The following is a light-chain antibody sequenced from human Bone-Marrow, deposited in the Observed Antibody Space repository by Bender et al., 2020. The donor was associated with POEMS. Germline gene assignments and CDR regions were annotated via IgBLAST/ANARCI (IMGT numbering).Light chain of an antibody. CDR2: RNN. J-gene: IGLJ3*02. V-gene: IGLV1-47*01. CDR3: CTFAGSDTWV. CDR1: SSNIGSHY. Sequence: QSVLTQPPSVSGTPGQRVTISCSGSSSNIGSHYVYWYQQLPGAAPTLLIYRNNLRPSGVPDRFSGSRSGTSASLAISGLQAEDEADYYCCTFAGSDTWVFGGGTKLTVL.